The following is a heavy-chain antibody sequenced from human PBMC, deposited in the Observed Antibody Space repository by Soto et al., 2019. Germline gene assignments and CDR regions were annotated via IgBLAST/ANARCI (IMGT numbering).Heavy chain of an antibody. CDR3: ATPGGYGDYGWFDP. Sequence: AVKVSCKASGGTFSSYAIRWVRQAPGQGLEWMGGIIPIFGTANYAQKFQGRVTITADESTSTAYMELSSLRSEDTAVYYCATPGGYGDYGWFDPWGQGTLVTVSS. D-gene: IGHD4-17*01. CDR1: GGTFSSYA. J-gene: IGHJ5*02. CDR2: IIPIFGTA. V-gene: IGHV1-69*13.